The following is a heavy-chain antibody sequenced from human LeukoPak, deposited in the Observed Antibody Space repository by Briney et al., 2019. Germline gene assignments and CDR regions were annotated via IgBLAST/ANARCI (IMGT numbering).Heavy chain of an antibody. D-gene: IGHD3-10*01. CDR3: AKVGGSSVRGDYYYYYMDV. V-gene: IGHV4-59*01. Sequence: TSETLSLTFTVSVASITDYYWSWIRQPPGKGLEFIGYIYNSEITNYNASLTSRVTMSVDTSKNQFSLKLKSMTAADTAVYYCAKVGGSSVRGDYYYYYMDVWGKGTTVTVSS. CDR1: VASITDYY. CDR2: IYNSEIT. J-gene: IGHJ6*03.